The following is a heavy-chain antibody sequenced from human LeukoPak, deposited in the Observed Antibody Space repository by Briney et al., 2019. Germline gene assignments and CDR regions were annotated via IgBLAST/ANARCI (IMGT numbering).Heavy chain of an antibody. CDR1: GFTFSSYG. CDR3: ARRYHDFWSGYYYYYMDV. V-gene: IGHV3-30*02. D-gene: IGHD3-3*01. Sequence: GGSLRLSCAASGFTFSSYGMHWVRQAPGKGLEWVAFIRYDGSNKCYADSVKGRFTISRDNSKNTLYLQMNSLRAEDTAVYYCARRYHDFWSGYYYYYMDVWGKGTTVTVSS. J-gene: IGHJ6*03. CDR2: IRYDGSNK.